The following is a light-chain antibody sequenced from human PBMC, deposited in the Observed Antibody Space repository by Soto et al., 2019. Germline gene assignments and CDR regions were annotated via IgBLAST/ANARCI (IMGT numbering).Light chain of an antibody. CDR3: QQYNNWPGT. CDR2: GAS. Sequence: EILMTQSPATLSVSPGERVTLSCRASQSVSNNLAWYQQKPGQPPRLLIYGASTRATGIPARFSGSGSGTEFTLTISSLQSEDFAVYYCQQYNNWPGTFGQGTKVEVK. CDR1: QSVSNN. V-gene: IGKV3-15*01. J-gene: IGKJ1*01.